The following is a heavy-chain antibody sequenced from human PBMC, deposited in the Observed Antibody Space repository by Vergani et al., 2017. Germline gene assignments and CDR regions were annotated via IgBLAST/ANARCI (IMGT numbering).Heavy chain of an antibody. V-gene: IGHV1-46*01. CDR2: INPSGGST. CDR1: GYTFTGYY. Sequence: QVQLVQSGAEVKKPGASVKVSCKASGYTFTGYYMHWVRQAPGQGLEWMGIINPSGGSTSYAQKFQGRVTMTRDTSTSTVYMELSSLRSEDTAVYYCASARITMVRGLGSWFDPWGQGTLVTVSS. D-gene: IGHD3-10*01. CDR3: ASARITMVRGLGSWFDP. J-gene: IGHJ5*02.